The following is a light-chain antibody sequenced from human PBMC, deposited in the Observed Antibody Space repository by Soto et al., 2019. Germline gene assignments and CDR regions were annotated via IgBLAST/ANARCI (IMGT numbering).Light chain of an antibody. Sequence: QSLLTQPPSASATPGQRVTISCSGSTSNIGRNPVNWYQHLPGAAPKLLIYSSDQRPSGVPDRFSGSKSGTSASLAISGLQSADEADYYCAAWDDSLDGAVFGGGTQLTVL. J-gene: IGLJ7*01. V-gene: IGLV1-44*01. CDR1: TSNIGRNP. CDR2: SSD. CDR3: AAWDDSLDGAV.